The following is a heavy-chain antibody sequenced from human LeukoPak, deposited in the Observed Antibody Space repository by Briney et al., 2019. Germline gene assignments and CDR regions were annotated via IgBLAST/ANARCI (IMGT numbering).Heavy chain of an antibody. CDR3: ARDFGSGYPGP. CDR2: IIPIFGTA. V-gene: IGHV1-69*13. Sequence: SVNVSCKASGGTFSSFAISWVRQAPGQGLEWMGGIIPIFGTANYAQKFQGRVTITADESTSIAYMGLSSLRSEDTAVYYCARDFGSGYPGPWGQGTLVTVSS. CDR1: GGTFSSFA. D-gene: IGHD3-22*01. J-gene: IGHJ4*02.